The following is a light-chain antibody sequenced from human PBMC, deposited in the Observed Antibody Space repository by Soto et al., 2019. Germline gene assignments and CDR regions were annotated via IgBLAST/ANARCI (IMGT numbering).Light chain of an antibody. CDR2: KAS. Sequence: DMQMTQSPSTLSGSVGDRVSITGRASHTISSWLAWYQQKPGKAPKLLTYKASTLKSGVPSRFSGSGSGTEFTLTISSLQPDDFATYYCLQFNTFPWTFGQGTKVDIK. CDR3: LQFNTFPWT. CDR1: HTISSW. J-gene: IGKJ1*01. V-gene: IGKV1-5*03.